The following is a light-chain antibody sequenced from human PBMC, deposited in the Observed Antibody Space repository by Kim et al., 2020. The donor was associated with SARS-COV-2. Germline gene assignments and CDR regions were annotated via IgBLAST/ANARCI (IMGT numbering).Light chain of an antibody. J-gene: IGLJ2*01. CDR2: GNS. Sequence: RFTLSGTVSSSNIVARYDVLSFQQLPGSAPELLIYGNSNRPSGGPDRFSGSKSGTSASLAITGLQAEDDADYYCQSYDSSLSGSGVFGGGTQLTVL. CDR3: QSYDSSLSGSGV. CDR1: SSNIVARYD. V-gene: IGLV1-40*01.